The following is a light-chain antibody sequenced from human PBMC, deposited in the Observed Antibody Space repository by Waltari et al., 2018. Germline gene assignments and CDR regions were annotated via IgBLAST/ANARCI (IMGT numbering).Light chain of an antibody. J-gene: IGKJ4*01. Sequence: EIVLTQSPATLSLSPGERATLSCRASQSVSIYLAWYQQKPGQAPRLLIYDASTRATAFPARFSGSGSGTDFTLTISSLEPEDFAVYYCQQRSNWPLTFGGGTKVGIK. CDR2: DAS. CDR3: QQRSNWPLT. V-gene: IGKV3-11*01. CDR1: QSVSIY.